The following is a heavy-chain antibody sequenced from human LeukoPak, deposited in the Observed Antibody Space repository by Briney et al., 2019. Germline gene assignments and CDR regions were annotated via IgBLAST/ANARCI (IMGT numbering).Heavy chain of an antibody. Sequence: SETLSLTCTVSGGSISSYYWSWIRQPPGKGLEWIGYIYYSGSTYYNPSLKSRVTISVDTSKNQFSLKLSSVTAADTAVYYCARVRDSYAPLLFDYWGQGTLVTVSS. V-gene: IGHV4-30-4*08. CDR3: ARVRDSYAPLLFDY. J-gene: IGHJ4*02. D-gene: IGHD5-18*01. CDR1: GGSISSYY. CDR2: IYYSGST.